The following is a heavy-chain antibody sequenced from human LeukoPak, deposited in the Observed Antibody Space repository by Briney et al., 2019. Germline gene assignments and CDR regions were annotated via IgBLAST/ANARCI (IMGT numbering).Heavy chain of an antibody. CDR1: GFTFGDYA. Sequence: PGGSLRLSCTASGFTFGDYAMSWFRQAPGKGLEWVGFIRSKAYGGTTEYAASVKGRFTISRDDSKSIAYLQMNSLKTEDTAVYHCTSSPDYYDSSGYYYMDVWGKGTTVTVSS. CDR3: TSSPDYYDSSGYYYMDV. V-gene: IGHV3-49*03. CDR2: IRSKAYGGTT. J-gene: IGHJ6*03. D-gene: IGHD3-22*01.